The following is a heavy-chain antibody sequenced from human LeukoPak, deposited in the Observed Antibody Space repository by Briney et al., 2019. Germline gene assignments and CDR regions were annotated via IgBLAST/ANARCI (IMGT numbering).Heavy chain of an antibody. CDR2: IGTPDGNE. CDR1: GFTFSSYS. Sequence: PGGSLRLSCAASGFTFSSYSMNWVRQAPGKGLEWVSVIGTPDGNEHYADSVRGRFTISRDNSRSMLYLQMNSLRAEDTAVYYCAKYAPSATKPTRYFDYWGQGTLVTVSS. CDR3: AKYAPSATKPTRYFDY. J-gene: IGHJ4*02. D-gene: IGHD5-12*01. V-gene: IGHV3-23*01.